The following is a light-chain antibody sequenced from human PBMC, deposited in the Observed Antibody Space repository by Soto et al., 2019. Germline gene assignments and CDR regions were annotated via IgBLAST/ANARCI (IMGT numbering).Light chain of an antibody. CDR3: QQYGSSPRIS. J-gene: IGKJ1*01. CDR1: QSISSNS. CDR2: GAS. V-gene: IGKV3-20*01. Sequence: EMVLTQSPGTLSLSPGERATLSCRAIQSISSNSLAWYQQKPGQAPRLFIYGASSRATGIPDRFIGSGSGTHFTLTISRLEPGDFALYYCQQYGSSPRISFGQGTKVDIK.